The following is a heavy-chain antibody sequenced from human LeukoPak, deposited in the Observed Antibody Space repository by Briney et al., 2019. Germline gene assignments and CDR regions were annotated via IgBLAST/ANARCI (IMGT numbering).Heavy chain of an antibody. V-gene: IGHV4-4*07. J-gene: IGHJ6*03. CDR1: GGSISSYY. CDR2: IDPSGSI. Sequence: NTSETLSLTCTVSGGSISSYYWSWIRRPAGKGLEWIGRIDPSGSIIYNPSLKSRVTISVDKSKNHLSLKVSSVTAADTAVYYCARVKSSTRGPYYHYYMDVWGKGTTVIVSS. CDR3: ARVKSSTRGPYYHYYMDV. D-gene: IGHD3-10*01.